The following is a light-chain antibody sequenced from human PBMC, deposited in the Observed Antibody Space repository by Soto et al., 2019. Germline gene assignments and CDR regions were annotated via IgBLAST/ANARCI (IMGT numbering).Light chain of an antibody. J-gene: IGKJ5*01. CDR3: QHATSFPIT. CDR2: GAS. V-gene: IGKV1-12*01. Sequence: DIQMTQSPSSVSASVGDRVTITCRASQDIRTWLAWYQQKPGKAPKILIYGASSLQSGVPSRFSGSGSGTYFPLTISSLQPEDFGTYYCQHATSFPITFGQGTRLEIK. CDR1: QDIRTW.